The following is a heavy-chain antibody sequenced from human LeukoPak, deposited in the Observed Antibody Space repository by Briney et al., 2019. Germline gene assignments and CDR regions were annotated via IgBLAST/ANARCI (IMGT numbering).Heavy chain of an antibody. CDR2: IKQDGSEK. CDR3: ARDPKIAAAGGYWFDP. J-gene: IGHJ5*02. Sequence: GGSLRLSCAASGFTFSSYWMSWVRQAPGKGLEWVANIKQDGSEKYYVDSVKGRFTISRDNAKNSLYLQMNSLRAEDTAVYYCARDPKIAAAGGYWFDPWGQGTLVTVSS. D-gene: IGHD6-13*01. CDR1: GFTFSSYW. V-gene: IGHV3-7*01.